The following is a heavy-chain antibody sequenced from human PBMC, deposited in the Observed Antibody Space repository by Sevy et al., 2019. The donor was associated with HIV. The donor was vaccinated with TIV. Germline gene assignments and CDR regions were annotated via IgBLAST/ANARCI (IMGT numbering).Heavy chain of an antibody. D-gene: IGHD3-16*02. CDR1: GFTMSSYW. V-gene: IGHV3-7*01. Sequence: GGSLRLSCAASGFTMSSYWVTWVRQAPGKGLEWVANIKQDGSVRKYLDSVKGRFTISRDNSKNTLYLQMNSLRAEDTAVYYCARGRASGHDYVWGSYRHWGQGTLVTVSS. CDR3: ARGRASGHDYVWGSYRH. CDR2: IKQDGSVR. J-gene: IGHJ4*02.